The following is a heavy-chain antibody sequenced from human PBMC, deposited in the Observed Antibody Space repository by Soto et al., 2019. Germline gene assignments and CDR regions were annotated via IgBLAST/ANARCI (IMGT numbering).Heavy chain of an antibody. J-gene: IGHJ5*02. D-gene: IGHD2-2*01. CDR3: ARVVVPAAGTWYWFDP. Sequence: QVQLGQSGAEVKKPGSSVKVSCKASGGTFCSYTITWVRQAPGQGLEWMGRIIPILGIANYAQKFQGRVTITADKPTSAADVELSSLSSEGTAVYYCARVVVPAAGTWYWFDPWGQGTLVTVSS. CDR1: GGTFCSYT. CDR2: IIPILGIA. V-gene: IGHV1-69*02.